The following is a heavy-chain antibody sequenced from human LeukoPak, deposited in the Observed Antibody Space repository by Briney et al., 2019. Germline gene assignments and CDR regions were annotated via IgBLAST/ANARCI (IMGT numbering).Heavy chain of an antibody. D-gene: IGHD2-21*02. CDR2: IYSSGSI. Sequence: GGSLRLSCAASGFTVSSNYMSWVRQAPGKGLEWVSVIYSSGSIYYADSVKGRFTISRDNSKNTLYLQMNSLRAGDTAVYYCARGPHCGGDCYYFDYWGQGTLVTVSS. V-gene: IGHV3-66*01. CDR3: ARGPHCGGDCYYFDY. CDR1: GFTVSSNY. J-gene: IGHJ4*02.